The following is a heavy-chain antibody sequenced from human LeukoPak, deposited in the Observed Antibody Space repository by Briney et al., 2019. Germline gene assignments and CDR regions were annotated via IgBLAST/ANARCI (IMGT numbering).Heavy chain of an antibody. CDR2: IIPIFGTA. J-gene: IGHJ4*02. CDR3: ARVLAYCSSTSCHDY. D-gene: IGHD2-2*01. V-gene: IGHV1-69*05. CDR1: GGTFSSYA. Sequence: SVKVSCKASGGTFSSYAISWVRQAPGQGLEWMGGIIPIFGTANYAQKFQGRVTITTDESTSTAYMELSSLRSDDTAVYYCARVLAYCSSTSCHDYWGQGTLVTVYS.